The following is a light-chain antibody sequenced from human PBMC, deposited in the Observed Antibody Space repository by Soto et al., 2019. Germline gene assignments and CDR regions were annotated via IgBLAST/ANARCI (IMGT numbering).Light chain of an antibody. Sequence: EIVLTQPPGTLSLSPGARATLSCRASQIVGGDTLAWYQQRPGQAPRLVIYGASNRAAGIPDRFSGSGSGTDFTLTVSRLEPEDLAVYYCQQYHWAPDTVGQGTRLEI. J-gene: IGKJ5*01. CDR2: GAS. CDR1: QIVGGDT. CDR3: QQYHWAPDT. V-gene: IGKV3-20*01.